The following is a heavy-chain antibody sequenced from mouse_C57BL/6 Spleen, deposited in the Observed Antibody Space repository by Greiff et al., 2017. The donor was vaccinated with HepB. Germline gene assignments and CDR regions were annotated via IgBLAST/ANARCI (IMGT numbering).Heavy chain of an antibody. V-gene: IGHV7-3*01. Sequence: EVQVVESGGGLVQPGGSLSLSCAASGFTFTDYYMSWVRQPPGKALEWLGFIRNKANGYTTEYSASVKGRFTISRDNSQSILYLQMNALRAEDSATYYCARYPTTDYFDYWGQGTTLTVSS. CDR1: GFTFTDYY. CDR2: IRNKANGYTT. CDR3: ARYPTTDYFDY. J-gene: IGHJ2*01. D-gene: IGHD1-1*01.